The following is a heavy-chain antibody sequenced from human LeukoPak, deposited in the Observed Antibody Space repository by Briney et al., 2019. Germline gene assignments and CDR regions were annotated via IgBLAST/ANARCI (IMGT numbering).Heavy chain of an antibody. CDR2: INPSGGST. V-gene: IGHV1-46*01. CDR3: ARARTVAGYYYYYGMDV. CDR1: GYTFTSYY. D-gene: IGHD6-19*01. Sequence: ASVKVSCKASGYTFTSYYMHWVRQAPGQGLEWMGIINPSGGSTSYAQKFQGRVTITADESTSTAYMELSSLRSEDTAVYYCARARTVAGYYYYYGMDVWGQGTTVTVSS. J-gene: IGHJ6*02.